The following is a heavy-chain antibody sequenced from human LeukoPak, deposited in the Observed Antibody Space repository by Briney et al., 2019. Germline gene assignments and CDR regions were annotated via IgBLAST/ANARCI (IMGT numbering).Heavy chain of an antibody. V-gene: IGHV5-51*01. J-gene: IGHJ4*02. D-gene: IGHD5-24*01. CDR2: IYPGDSDT. CDR1: GSSFTSYW. Sequence: GESLQISCQGSGSSFTSYWIGRVRQLPGKGLEGMGIIYPGDSDTRYSPSFQGQVTISADKSISTAYLQWSSLKASDTAMYYCARPGDWDGYKYWGQGTLVTVSS. CDR3: ARPGDWDGYKY.